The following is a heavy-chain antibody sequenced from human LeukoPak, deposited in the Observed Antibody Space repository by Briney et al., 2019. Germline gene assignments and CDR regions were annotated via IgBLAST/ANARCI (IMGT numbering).Heavy chain of an antibody. Sequence: SQTLSLTCTVSGGSISSYYWSWIRQPAGKGLEWIGRIYTSGSTNYNPSLKSRVTMSVDTSKNQFSLKLSSVTAADTAVYYCARDLYSSSWYWFDPWGQGTLVTVSS. CDR3: ARDLYSSSWYWFDP. CDR2: IYTSGST. J-gene: IGHJ5*02. D-gene: IGHD6-13*01. V-gene: IGHV4-4*07. CDR1: GGSISSYY.